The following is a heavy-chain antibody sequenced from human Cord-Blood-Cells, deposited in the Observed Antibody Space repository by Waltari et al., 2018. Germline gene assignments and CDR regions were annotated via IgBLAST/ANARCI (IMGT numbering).Heavy chain of an antibody. D-gene: IGHD3-10*01. CDR2: IYYSGST. CDR1: RGPTSRGDYY. V-gene: IGHV4-30-4*01. J-gene: IGHJ2*01. Sequence: QVQLQESGPRLVRPPQTLSLTCTVSRGPTSRGDYYWRWICQHPWKGLEWIGYIYYSGSTYYNPSLKSRVTISVDTSKNQFSLKLSSVTAADTDVYYCASLITMVQGVIFPHNWYFDLWGRGTLVTVSS. CDR3: ASLITMVQGVIFPHNWYFDL.